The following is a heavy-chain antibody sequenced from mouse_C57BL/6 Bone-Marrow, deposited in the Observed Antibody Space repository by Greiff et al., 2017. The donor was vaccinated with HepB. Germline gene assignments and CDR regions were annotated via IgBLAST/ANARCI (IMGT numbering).Heavy chain of an antibody. Sequence: EVQGVESGEGLVKPGGSLKLSCAASGFTFSSYAMSWVRQTPEKRLEWVAYISSGGDYIYYADTVKGRFTISRDNARNTLYLQMSSLKSEDTAMYYCTRDRGYYYGSSYDYYAMDYWGQGTSVTVSS. CDR2: ISSGGDYI. J-gene: IGHJ4*01. CDR3: TRDRGYYYGSSYDYYAMDY. CDR1: GFTFSSYA. V-gene: IGHV5-9-1*02. D-gene: IGHD1-1*01.